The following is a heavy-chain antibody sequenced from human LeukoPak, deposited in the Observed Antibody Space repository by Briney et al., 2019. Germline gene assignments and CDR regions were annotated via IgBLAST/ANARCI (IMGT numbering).Heavy chain of an antibody. V-gene: IGHV4-39*01. D-gene: IGHD1-26*01. Sequence: SETLSLTCTVSGGFISSSSYYWGWIRQPPGRGVEWIGSIFYSGTTYYNPSLKSRVTISVDTSKNQFSLKLSSVTAADTAVYHCARHGIIVGAIFQRWGLGTLVTVSS. J-gene: IGHJ1*01. CDR2: IFYSGTT. CDR1: GGFISSSSYY. CDR3: ARHGIIVGAIFQR.